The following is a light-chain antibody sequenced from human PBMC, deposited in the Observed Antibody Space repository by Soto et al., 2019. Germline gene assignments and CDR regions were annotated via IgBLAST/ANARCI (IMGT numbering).Light chain of an antibody. Sequence: DIQMTQSPSTLSASIGDRVTITCRASQNINNWIAWYQQKPGKAPKFLIYDASTLESGVPSRFSGSGFGTEFSLTISSLQPDDFASYYCQHMRTFGQGTKLDIK. CDR1: QNINNW. V-gene: IGKV1-5*01. CDR2: DAS. CDR3: QHMRT. J-gene: IGKJ1*01.